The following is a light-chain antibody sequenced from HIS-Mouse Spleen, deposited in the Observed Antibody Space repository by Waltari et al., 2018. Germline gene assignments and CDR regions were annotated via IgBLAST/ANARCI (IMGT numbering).Light chain of an antibody. J-gene: IGLJ1*01. CDR2: EVS. Sequence: QSALTQPPSASGSPGQSVTISCPGTSSDVGGYNYVSWYQQHPGKAPKLMIYEVSTRPSGVPDRFSGSKSGNTASLTVSGLQAEDEADYYCSSYAGSNNPYVFGTGTKVTVL. CDR3: SSYAGSNNPYV. CDR1: SSDVGGYNY. V-gene: IGLV2-8*01.